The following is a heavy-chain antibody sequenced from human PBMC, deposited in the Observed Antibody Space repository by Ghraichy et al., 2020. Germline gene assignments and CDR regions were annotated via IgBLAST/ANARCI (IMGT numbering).Heavy chain of an antibody. V-gene: IGHV4-59*08. CDR2: IYYSGST. J-gene: IGHJ6*02. CDR3: ARLIFRRGYYYGMDV. D-gene: IGHD3/OR15-3a*01. Sequence: GSLSLTCTVSGGSISSYYWSWIRQPPGKGLEWIGYIYYSGSTNYNPSLKSRVTISVDTSKNQFSLKLSSVTAADTAVYYCARLIFRRGYYYGMDVWGQGTTVTVSS. CDR1: GGSISSYY.